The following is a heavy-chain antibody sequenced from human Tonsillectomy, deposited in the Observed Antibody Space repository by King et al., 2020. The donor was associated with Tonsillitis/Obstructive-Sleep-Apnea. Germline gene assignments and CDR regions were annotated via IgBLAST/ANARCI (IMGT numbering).Heavy chain of an antibody. CDR2: ISGSGDST. D-gene: IGHD1-20*01. Sequence: VQLVESGGGLVQPGGSLRLSCAASGFTFSSYAMSWVRRAPGKGLEWVSTISGSGDSTYYADSLKGRFTFSRDNSKNTLYLQMNSLRAEDTAVYYCAKSSMDNWNDGFDYWGHGPLVTVYS. J-gene: IGHJ4*01. V-gene: IGHV3-23*04. CDR3: AKSSMDNWNDGFDY. CDR1: GFTFSSYA.